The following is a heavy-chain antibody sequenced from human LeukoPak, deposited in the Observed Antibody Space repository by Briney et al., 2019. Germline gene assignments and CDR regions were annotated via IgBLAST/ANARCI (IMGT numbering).Heavy chain of an antibody. CDR2: ISGHTANT. CDR1: GYIFNNYG. J-gene: IGHJ4*02. V-gene: IGHV1-18*01. Sequence: ASVTVSCTTSGYIFNNYGVSWVRQAPGQGLEWMGWISGHTANTKYAETVQARVTMITDTSTTTVYMEMRSLRSDDTAVYFCARDGRYSGTYLDYWGQGTLVTVSS. D-gene: IGHD1-26*01. CDR3: ARDGRYSGTYLDY.